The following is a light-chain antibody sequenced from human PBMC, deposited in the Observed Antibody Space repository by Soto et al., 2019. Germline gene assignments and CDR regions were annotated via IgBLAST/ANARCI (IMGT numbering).Light chain of an antibody. Sequence: DIQMTQSPSTLSASVGDRVTITCRASQSINSWLAWYHQKPGKAPKVLIYKASSLECGVPSRFSGSGYGTEFTLTISSLQPDDFATYYCQQSEVVPWTFGQGTKVEIK. J-gene: IGKJ1*01. V-gene: IGKV1-5*03. CDR3: QQSEVVPWT. CDR1: QSINSW. CDR2: KAS.